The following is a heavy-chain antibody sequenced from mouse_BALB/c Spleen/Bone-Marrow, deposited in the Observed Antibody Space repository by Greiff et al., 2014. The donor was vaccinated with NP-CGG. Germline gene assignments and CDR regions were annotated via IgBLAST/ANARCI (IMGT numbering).Heavy chain of an antibody. Sequence: EVQVVESGGGLVKPGGSLKLSCAASGFTFSDFYMFWFRQTPEKRLEWVATISNGGTYTYYPGSVKGRFTISRDNAKNNLYLQMSSLKSEDTAMYYCARSGERYGAMDYWGQGTSVTVTS. J-gene: IGHJ4*01. CDR2: ISNGGTYT. D-gene: IGHD1-1*02. CDR1: GFTFSDFY. V-gene: IGHV5-4*02. CDR3: ARSGERYGAMDY.